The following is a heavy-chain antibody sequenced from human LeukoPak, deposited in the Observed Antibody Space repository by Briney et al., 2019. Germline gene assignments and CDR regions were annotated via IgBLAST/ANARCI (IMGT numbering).Heavy chain of an antibody. CDR1: GFTFSSYS. V-gene: IGHV3-7*04. CDR3: ARGYSYVLY. J-gene: IGHJ4*02. Sequence: PGGSLRLSCAASGFTFSSYSMSWVRQAPGKGLEWVANIKQDGSEKYYVDSVKGRFTISRDNAKNSLYLQMNSLRAEDTAVYYCARGYSYVLYWGQGTLVTVSS. CDR2: IKQDGSEK. D-gene: IGHD5-18*01.